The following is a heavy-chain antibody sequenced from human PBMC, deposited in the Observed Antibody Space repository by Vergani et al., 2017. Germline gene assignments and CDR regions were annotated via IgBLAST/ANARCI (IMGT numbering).Heavy chain of an antibody. D-gene: IGHD5-12*01. V-gene: IGHV3-53*04. Sequence: EVQLVESGGGLVQPGGSLRLSCAASGFTVSGNYMSWVRQAPGKGLEWVSVIYSGGSTYYADSVKGRFTISRHNSKNTLYLQMNSLRAEDTAVYYCARDRVDIVATTTYYYYYYGMDVWGQGTTVTVSS. CDR3: ARDRVDIVATTTYYYYYYGMDV. CDR2: IYSGGST. CDR1: GFTVSGNY. J-gene: IGHJ6*02.